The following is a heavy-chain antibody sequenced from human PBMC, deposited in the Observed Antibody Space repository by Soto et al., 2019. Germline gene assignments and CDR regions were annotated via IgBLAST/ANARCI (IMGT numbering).Heavy chain of an antibody. CDR2: IYPGDSDT. CDR3: ARHQYSSSFNSAYYYGMDV. D-gene: IGHD6-13*01. J-gene: IGHJ6*02. Sequence: GESLKISFKGSGYSFTSYWIGWVRQMPGKGLEWMGIIYPGDSDTRYSPSFHGQVTISADKSISTAYLQWSSLKASDTAMYYCARHQYSSSFNSAYYYGMDVWGQGTTVTVSS. V-gene: IGHV5-51*01. CDR1: GYSFTSYW.